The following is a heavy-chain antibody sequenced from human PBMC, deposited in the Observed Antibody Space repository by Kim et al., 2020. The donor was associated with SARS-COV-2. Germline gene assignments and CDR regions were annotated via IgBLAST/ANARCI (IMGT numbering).Heavy chain of an antibody. Sequence: SETPSLTCTVSSGSISNYYWSWIRQPPGKGLEWIGYIYYSGSTNYNPSLKSRVTMSVDTSKNQFSLSLSSVTAADTAVYYCARGVAGMAPSYWGQGTLVT. CDR3: ARGVAGMAPSY. V-gene: IGHV4-59*01. CDR2: IYYSGST. J-gene: IGHJ4*02. CDR1: SGSISNYY.